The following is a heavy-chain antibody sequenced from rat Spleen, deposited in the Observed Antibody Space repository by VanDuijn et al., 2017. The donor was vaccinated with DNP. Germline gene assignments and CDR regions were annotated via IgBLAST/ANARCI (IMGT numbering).Heavy chain of an antibody. J-gene: IGHJ2*01. CDR2: ISPSGGST. CDR3: AREAYYGYGYYFDY. V-gene: IGHV5-20*01. Sequence: EVQLVESGGGLVQPGRSLKLSCAASGFTFSDHNMAWVRQAPTKGLEWVASISPSGGSTYYRDSVKGRFTVSRDNAKSSLYLQMDSLRSEDTATYYCAREAYYGYGYYFDYWGQGVMVTVSS. D-gene: IGHD1-7*01. CDR1: GFTFSDHN.